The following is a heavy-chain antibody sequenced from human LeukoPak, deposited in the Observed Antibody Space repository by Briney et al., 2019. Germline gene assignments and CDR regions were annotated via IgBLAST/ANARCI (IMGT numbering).Heavy chain of an antibody. J-gene: IGHJ6*03. D-gene: IGHD2-15*01. Sequence: GGSLRLSCAASGFTFSSYSMNWVRQAPGRGLEGVSYISSSSSTIYYAESVKGRFTISRDNAKNSLYLQMNSLSAEDTAVYYCARGARVVVAATRGQYYYYYMAVWAKGTTVTVSS. CDR3: ARGARVVVAATRGQYYYYYMAV. V-gene: IGHV3-48*04. CDR2: ISSSSSTI. CDR1: GFTFSSYS.